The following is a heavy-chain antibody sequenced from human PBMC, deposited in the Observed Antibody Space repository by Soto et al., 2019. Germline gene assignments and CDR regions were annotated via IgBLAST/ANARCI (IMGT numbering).Heavy chain of an antibody. D-gene: IGHD5-18*01. Sequence: EVQLLEYGGGLVQPGGSLRLSCAASGFKFYSYAMNWVRQAPGKGMEWVSGIDGSAVGTYYADSVKGRFAISRDNSGNTLYLQMHSLRVEEPAVYYCAKEGAWILDKMDHWGQGTLVTVSP. CDR3: AKEGAWILDKMDH. CDR2: IDGSAVGT. V-gene: IGHV3-23*01. CDR1: GFKFYSYA. J-gene: IGHJ4*02.